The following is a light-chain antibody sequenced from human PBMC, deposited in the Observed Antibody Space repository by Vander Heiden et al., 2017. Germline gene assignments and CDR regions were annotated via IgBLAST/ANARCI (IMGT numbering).Light chain of an antibody. CDR1: SSNIGSNT. CDR2: RNN. CDR3: AEWADCLNGPV. Sequence: HSVLTQPPSASGTPGQRVTIACSRSSSNIGSNTVNWYQQLPGTAPKLIIERNNQRPSGVPDRFAGYKAGTSASPDIRGLQSEDEADYYGAEWADCLNGPVFGGGTKVTVL. V-gene: IGLV1-44*01. J-gene: IGLJ2*01.